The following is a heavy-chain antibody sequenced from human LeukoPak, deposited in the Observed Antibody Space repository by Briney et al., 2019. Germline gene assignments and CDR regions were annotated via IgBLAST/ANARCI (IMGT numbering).Heavy chain of an antibody. V-gene: IGHV1-69*13. CDR3: CYDSSGYISHDY. D-gene: IGHD3-22*01. J-gene: IGHJ4*02. Sequence: GASVKVSYKASGGTFSSYAISWVRQAPGQGLEWMGGIIPIFGTANYAQKFQGRVTITADESTSTAYMELSSLRSEDTAVYYCCYDSSGYISHDYWGQGTLVTVSS. CDR1: GGTFSSYA. CDR2: IIPIFGTA.